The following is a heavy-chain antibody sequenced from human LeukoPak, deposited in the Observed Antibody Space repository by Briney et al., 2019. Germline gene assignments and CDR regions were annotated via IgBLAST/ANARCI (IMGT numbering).Heavy chain of an antibody. D-gene: IGHD2-2*01. CDR2: FDPEDGET. CDR1: GYTLPELS. Sequence: SVKVSCKVSGYTLPELSMHWVRQAPGKGLEWMGGFDPEDGETIYAQKFQGRVTMTEDTSTDTAYMELNSLRSDDTAVYYCATDPGETVPAAKGPRGDYCYGMDVWGQGTTVTVSS. CDR3: ATDPGETVPAAKGPRGDYCYGMDV. V-gene: IGHV1-24*01. J-gene: IGHJ6*02.